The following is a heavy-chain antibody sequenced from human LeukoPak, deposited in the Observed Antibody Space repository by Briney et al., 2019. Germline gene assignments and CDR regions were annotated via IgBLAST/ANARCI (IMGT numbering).Heavy chain of an antibody. Sequence: ASVKVSCKAPGGTFSSYAISWVRQAPGQGLEWMGRIIPILGIANYAQKFQGRVTITADKSTSTAYMELSSLRSEDTAVYYCARSLREGSFDYWGQGTLVTVSS. CDR2: IIPILGIA. V-gene: IGHV1-69*04. CDR3: ARSLREGSFDY. D-gene: IGHD4-17*01. J-gene: IGHJ4*02. CDR1: GGTFSSYA.